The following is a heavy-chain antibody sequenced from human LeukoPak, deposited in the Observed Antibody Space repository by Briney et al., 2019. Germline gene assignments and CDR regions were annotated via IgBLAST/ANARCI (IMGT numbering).Heavy chain of an antibody. J-gene: IGHJ2*01. V-gene: IGHV4-34*01. Sequence: PSETPSLTCDVYGGSFSDYYWTWIRQPPGKGLEWIGEINHRGGTNYNPSLRSRLTISIDTSKNQFSLKLSSVTAADTAVYYCARVSSSWYQDWYFDLWGRGTLVTVSS. CDR3: ARVSSSWYQDWYFDL. CDR2: INHRGGT. D-gene: IGHD6-13*01. CDR1: GGSFSDYY.